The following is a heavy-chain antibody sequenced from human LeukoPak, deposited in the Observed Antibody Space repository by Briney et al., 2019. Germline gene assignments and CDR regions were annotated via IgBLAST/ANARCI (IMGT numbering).Heavy chain of an antibody. V-gene: IGHV3-48*02. CDR1: GFTSSYYS. CDR3: AFRPLGDCSSSTCYAFDY. Sequence: PGGSLRLSCAVSGFTSSYYSMNWVRQAPGKGLEWVSYISSSGSTTYYADSVKGRFTVSRDNAKNSLYLQMNSLRDEDTAVYYCAFRPLGDCSSSTCYAFDYWGRGTLVTVSS. CDR2: ISSSGSTT. D-gene: IGHD2-2*01. J-gene: IGHJ4*02.